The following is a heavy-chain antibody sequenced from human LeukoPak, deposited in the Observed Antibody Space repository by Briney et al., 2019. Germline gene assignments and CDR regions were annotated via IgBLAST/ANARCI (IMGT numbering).Heavy chain of an antibody. D-gene: IGHD5-18*01. J-gene: IGHJ6*03. CDR3: ARHDVGYSYGLVRYYYYYMDV. Sequence: PSETLSLTCTVSGGSISSSSCYWGWLRQPPGKGLEWIGSIYYSGSTYYNPSLKSRVTISVDTSKNQFSLKLSSVTAADTAVYYCARHDVGYSYGLVRYYYYYMDVWGKGTTVTDSS. V-gene: IGHV4-39*01. CDR2: IYYSGST. CDR1: GGSISSSSCY.